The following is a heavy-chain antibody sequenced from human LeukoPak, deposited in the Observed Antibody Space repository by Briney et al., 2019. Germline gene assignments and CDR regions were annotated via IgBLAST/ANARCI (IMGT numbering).Heavy chain of an antibody. CDR1: GFTFSSYW. D-gene: IGHD3-10*01. CDR3: ARVLVRGITDFDY. CDR2: ISGSSSYI. V-gene: IGHV3-21*06. Sequence: GGSLRLSCAASGFTFSSYWMHWVRQSPGKGLEWVSSISGSSSYIYYADSVKGRFTISRDNAKNSLYLQMNSLRAEDTAVYYCARVLVRGITDFDYWGQGTLVTVSS. J-gene: IGHJ4*02.